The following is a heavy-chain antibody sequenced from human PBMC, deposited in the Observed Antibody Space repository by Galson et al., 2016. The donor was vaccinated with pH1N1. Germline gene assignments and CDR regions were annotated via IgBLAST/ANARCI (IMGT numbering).Heavy chain of an antibody. V-gene: IGHV4-61*09. J-gene: IGHJ5*02. CDR2: IYSSEST. CDR3: ARIESFGELGNWFDP. Sequence: SGGSISSGDYYWSWIRLPAGKGLEWIGHIYSSESTNYNPSLKSRVTMSVDTSKNQFSLKLSSVTAADTAVYYCARIESFGELGNWFDPWGQGTLVTVSS. D-gene: IGHD3-10*01. CDR1: GGSISSGDYY.